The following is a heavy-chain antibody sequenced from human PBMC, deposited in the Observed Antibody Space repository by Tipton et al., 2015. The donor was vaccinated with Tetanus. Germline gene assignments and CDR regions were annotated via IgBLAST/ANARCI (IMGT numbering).Heavy chain of an antibody. CDR2: IDPNSGGT. J-gene: IGHJ6*02. CDR3: ARDRGDYIYYGMDV. V-gene: IGHV1-2*07. CDR1: GYTFTGYY. D-gene: IGHD3-22*01. Sequence: QLVQSGAELKKPGASLKVSCKASGYTFTGYYMYWVRQAPGQGLEWVGWIDPNSGGTIYAHNFQGRVTMTRETSISTVYMELSRRRSDDTAVYYCARDRGDYIYYGMDVWGPGTTVPVSS.